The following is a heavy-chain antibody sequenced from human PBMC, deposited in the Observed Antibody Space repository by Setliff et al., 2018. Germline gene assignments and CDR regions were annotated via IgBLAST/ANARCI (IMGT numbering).Heavy chain of an antibody. V-gene: IGHV4-39*01. CDR1: GGSISTSSHH. CDR3: TRRPRGRAAFDI. CDR2: IYSSGTT. J-gene: IGHJ3*02. Sequence: SETLSLTCTVSGGSISTSSHHWVWIRQSPGKGLEWIGTIYSSGTTYYSLSLKSRVTISLDTSKSQFSLNLGSVTAADTAVYYCTRRPRGRAAFDIWGQGTMVT. D-gene: IGHD3-10*01.